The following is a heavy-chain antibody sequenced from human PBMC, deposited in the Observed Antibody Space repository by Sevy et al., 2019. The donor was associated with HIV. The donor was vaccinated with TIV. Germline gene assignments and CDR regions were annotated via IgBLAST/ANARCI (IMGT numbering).Heavy chain of an antibody. Sequence: GGSLRLSCVASGFTLNNYWMHWVRQAPGKGLEWVANINQDGGVTYYVDSVRGRFTISRDNGRNLVFLQMNSLRVDDTAQYFCVRAIAKDGSFWGQGTLVTVSS. V-gene: IGHV3-7*01. D-gene: IGHD6-13*01. CDR1: GFTLNNYW. CDR3: VRAIAKDGSF. CDR2: INQDGGVT. J-gene: IGHJ4*02.